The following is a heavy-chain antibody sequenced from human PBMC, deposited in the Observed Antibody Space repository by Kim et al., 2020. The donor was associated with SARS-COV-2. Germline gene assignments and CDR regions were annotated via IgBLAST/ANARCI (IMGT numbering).Heavy chain of an antibody. Sequence: GGSLRLSCAASGFTISSYAMSWVRQAPGKGLEWVSALSGRGGSTYYADSVKGRFTISRDNSKNTLYLQMNSLRAEDTAVYYCAKVRARLLGYYYYGMDVWGQGTTVPVSS. V-gene: IGHV3-23*01. CDR2: LSGRGGST. J-gene: IGHJ6*02. D-gene: IGHD2-8*02. CDR1: GFTISSYA. CDR3: AKVRARLLGYYYYGMDV.